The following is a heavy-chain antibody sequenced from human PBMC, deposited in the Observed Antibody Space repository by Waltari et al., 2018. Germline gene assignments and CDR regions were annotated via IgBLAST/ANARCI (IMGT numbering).Heavy chain of an antibody. D-gene: IGHD4-17*01. CDR1: GGSFSGYY. Sequence: QVQLQQWGAGLLKPSETLSLTCAVYGGSFSGYYWSWIRQPQGKGLEWIGEINHSGSPNYNPSLKSRVTISVDTSKNQFSLKLSSVTAADTAVYYCARGSSTVTTGGLDYWGQGTLVTVSS. CDR3: ARGSSTVTTGGLDY. CDR2: INHSGSP. J-gene: IGHJ4*02. V-gene: IGHV4-34*01.